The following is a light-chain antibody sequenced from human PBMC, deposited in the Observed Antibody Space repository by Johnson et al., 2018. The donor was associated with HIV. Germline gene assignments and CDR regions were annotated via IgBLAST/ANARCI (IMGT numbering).Light chain of an antibody. Sequence: QSVLTQPPSVSAAPGQTVTIPCSGNSSNIGNNYVSWYQQLPGTAPKLLIYDNNKRPSGIPDRFSGSKSGTSATLGITGLQTGDEADYYCGTWDISLSAGGVFAPGTKVTVL. CDR2: DNN. J-gene: IGLJ1*01. V-gene: IGLV1-51*01. CDR3: GTWDISLSAGGV. CDR1: SSNIGNNY.